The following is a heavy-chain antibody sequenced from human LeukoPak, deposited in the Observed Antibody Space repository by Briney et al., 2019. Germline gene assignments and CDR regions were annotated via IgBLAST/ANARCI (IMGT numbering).Heavy chain of an antibody. CDR3: ARVHLSAAYYYYGMDV. Sequence: GGSLRLSCAAFGFTFSSYGMHWVRQAPGKGLEWVAVIWYDGSNKYYADSVKGRFTISRDNSKNTLYLQMNSLRAEDTAVYYCARVHLSAAYYYYGMDVWGQGTTVTVSS. CDR2: IWYDGSNK. CDR1: GFTFSSYG. J-gene: IGHJ6*02. V-gene: IGHV3-33*01.